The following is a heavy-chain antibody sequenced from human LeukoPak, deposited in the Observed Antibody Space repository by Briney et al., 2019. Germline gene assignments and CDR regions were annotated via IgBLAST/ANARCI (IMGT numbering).Heavy chain of an antibody. J-gene: IGHJ4*02. Sequence: GGSLRLSCAVSGFAFGSEAMSWVRQSPARGLEWVASISPGGGTTYYADYVKGRFTISRDNSNNSLFVQMNSLRAEDTAVYYCAKSSSWPNDYWGQGTLVTVSS. CDR2: ISPGGGTT. V-gene: IGHV3-23*01. CDR1: GFAFGSEA. D-gene: IGHD6-13*01. CDR3: AKSSSWPNDY.